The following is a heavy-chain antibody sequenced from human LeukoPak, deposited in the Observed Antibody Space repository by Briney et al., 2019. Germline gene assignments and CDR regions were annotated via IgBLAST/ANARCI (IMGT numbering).Heavy chain of an antibody. Sequence: SWVRQPPGKGLEWIGYIYYSGSTYYNPSLKSRVTISVDTSKNQFSLKLSSVSAADTAVYYCASTYTMTTGRYYGMDVWGQGTTVTVSS. D-gene: IGHD4-11*01. V-gene: IGHV4-30-4*08. CDR3: ASTYTMTTGRYYGMDV. CDR2: IYYSGST. J-gene: IGHJ6*02.